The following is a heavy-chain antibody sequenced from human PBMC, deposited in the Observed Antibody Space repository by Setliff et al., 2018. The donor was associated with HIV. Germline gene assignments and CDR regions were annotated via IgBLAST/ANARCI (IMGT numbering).Heavy chain of an antibody. V-gene: IGHV4-59*01. J-gene: IGHJ4*02. D-gene: IGHD3-22*01. CDR1: GGSISSYY. Sequence: PSETLSLTCTVSGGSISSYYWSWIRQPPGKGLEWIGYISYSGSTIYNPSLKSRVTLSVKTSKNQFSLKMNSVTAADTAVYYCAREKIVVLRAYHFDYWGLGTLVTVSS. CDR2: ISYSGST. CDR3: AREKIVVLRAYHFDY.